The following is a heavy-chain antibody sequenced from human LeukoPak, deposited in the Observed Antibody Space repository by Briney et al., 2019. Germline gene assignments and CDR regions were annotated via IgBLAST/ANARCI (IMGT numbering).Heavy chain of an antibody. CDR2: INPSGGST. D-gene: IGHD4-17*01. Sequence: ASVKVSCKASGYTFTSYYMHWVRQAPGQGLEWMGIINPSGGSTSYAQKLQGRVTMTRDTSTSTVYMELSSLRSEDTAVYYCAWGGGGGGADTVFKFDYWGQGTLVTVSS. CDR1: GYTFTSYY. V-gene: IGHV1-46*01. J-gene: IGHJ4*02. CDR3: AWGGGGGGADTVFKFDY.